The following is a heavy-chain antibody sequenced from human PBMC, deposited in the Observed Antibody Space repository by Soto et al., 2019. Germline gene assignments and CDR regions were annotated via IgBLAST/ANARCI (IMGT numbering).Heavy chain of an antibody. D-gene: IGHD5-18*01. V-gene: IGHV1-46*01. CDR2: INPNGGIT. Sequence: ASVKVSCKASGYTFTHYYIHWVRQAPGQGLEWMGIINPNGGITTYAQKFRAGFTMTRDTSTSTVYLELSSLRSEDSAVYYCATSVNSAMAFDYWGQGTLVTVS. CDR3: ATSVNSAMAFDY. CDR1: GYTFTHYY. J-gene: IGHJ4*02.